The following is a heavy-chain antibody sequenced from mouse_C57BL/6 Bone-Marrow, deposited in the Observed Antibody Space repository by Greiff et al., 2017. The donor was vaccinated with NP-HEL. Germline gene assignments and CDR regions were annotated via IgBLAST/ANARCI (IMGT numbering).Heavy chain of an antibody. CDR1: GYTFTSYW. V-gene: IGHV1-69*01. CDR2: IDPSDSYT. Sequence: VQLQQPGAELVMPGASVKLSCKASGYTFTSYWMHWVKQRPGQGLEWIGEIDPSDSYTNYNQKFKGKSTLTVDKSSSTAYMQLSSLTSEDSAVYYCARTGYGSSGAYWGQGTLVTVSA. J-gene: IGHJ3*01. CDR3: ARTGYGSSGAY. D-gene: IGHD1-1*01.